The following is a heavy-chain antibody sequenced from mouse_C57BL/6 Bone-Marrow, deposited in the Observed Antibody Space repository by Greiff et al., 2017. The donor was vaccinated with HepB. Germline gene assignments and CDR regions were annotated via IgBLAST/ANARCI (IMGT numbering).Heavy chain of an antibody. CDR2: IRLKSDNYAT. V-gene: IGHV6-3*01. CDR3: TGGTTMVTTGRSYWYFDV. D-gene: IGHD2-2*01. CDR1: GFTFSNYW. J-gene: IGHJ1*03. Sequence: EVKVEESGGGLVQPGGSMKLSCVASGFTFSNYWMNWVRQSPEKGLEWVAQIRLKSDNYATHYAESVKGRFTISRDDSKSSVYLQMNNLRAEDTGIYYCTGGTTMVTTGRSYWYFDVWGTGTTVTVSS.